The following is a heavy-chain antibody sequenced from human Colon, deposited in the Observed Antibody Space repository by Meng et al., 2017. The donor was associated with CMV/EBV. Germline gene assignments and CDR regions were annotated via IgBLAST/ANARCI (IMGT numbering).Heavy chain of an antibody. CDR2: IRYDGSNK. CDR1: GFTFSSYG. D-gene: IGHD3-22*01. Sequence: GESLKISCAASGFTFSSYGMHWVRQAPGKGLEWVAFIRYDGSNKYYADSVKGRFTISRDNSKNTLYLQMTSLRAEDTAVYYCASVIASRRNYYGLDVWGQGTAVTVSS. V-gene: IGHV3-30*02. CDR3: ASVIASRRNYYGLDV. J-gene: IGHJ6*02.